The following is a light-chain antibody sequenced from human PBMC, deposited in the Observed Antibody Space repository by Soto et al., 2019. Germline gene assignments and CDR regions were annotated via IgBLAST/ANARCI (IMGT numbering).Light chain of an antibody. CDR2: GAS. CDR1: QNVNSRY. V-gene: IGKV3-20*01. Sequence: EIVLTQSPGTLSLSPGGRATLSCRASQNVNSRYLAWYQQKPGQAPRLLIYGASRRATGIPDRFSGSESGTDFTLSITRLEPEDFAVYYCHQHGSSPRTFGQGTKVEIK. J-gene: IGKJ1*01. CDR3: HQHGSSPRT.